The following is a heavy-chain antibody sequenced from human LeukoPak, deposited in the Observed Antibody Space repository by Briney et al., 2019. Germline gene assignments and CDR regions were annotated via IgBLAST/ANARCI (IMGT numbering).Heavy chain of an antibody. CDR3: TRGYSGRSVYAFDI. J-gene: IGHJ3*02. CDR1: GFTFSSYA. Sequence: GGSLRLSCAASGFTFSSYAMSWVRQAPGKGLEWVGRTGNRASGYTTEYAASVKGRFTISRDDSKNSLYLQMNSLKTEDTAVYYCTRGYSGRSVYAFDIWGPGTMVTVS. D-gene: IGHD1-26*01. CDR2: TGNRASGYTT. V-gene: IGHV3-72*01.